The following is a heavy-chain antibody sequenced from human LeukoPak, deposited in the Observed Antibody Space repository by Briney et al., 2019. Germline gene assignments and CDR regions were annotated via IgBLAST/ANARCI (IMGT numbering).Heavy chain of an antibody. V-gene: IGHV3-23*01. CDR1: GSTFSDYA. CDR2: TSATGDRT. D-gene: IGHD2-21*02. J-gene: IGHJ4*02. CDR3: AKELIVVVTAPFDY. Sequence: GGSLRLSCVASGSTFSDYAMTWLRQAPGKGPEWVSTTSATGDRTHYADSVKGRFTISRDNSKNTLYLQMNSLRAEDTAVYYCAKELIVVVTAPFDYWGQGTLVTVSS.